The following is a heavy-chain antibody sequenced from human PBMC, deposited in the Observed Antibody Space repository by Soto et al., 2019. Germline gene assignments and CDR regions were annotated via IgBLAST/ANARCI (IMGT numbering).Heavy chain of an antibody. D-gene: IGHD2-21*02. CDR1: GFIVTSNY. Sequence: EVQLVETGGGLIQPGGSLRLSCAASGFIVTSNYMSWVRQAPGKGLVWVSVFYGGGATYYADSVKGRFTISRDYSENSLYLQLNSLRAEDTAVYYCAREGGYGGDSGHWYFDLWGRGTLVTVSS. CDR3: AREGGYGGDSGHWYFDL. CDR2: FYGGGAT. V-gene: IGHV3-53*02. J-gene: IGHJ2*01.